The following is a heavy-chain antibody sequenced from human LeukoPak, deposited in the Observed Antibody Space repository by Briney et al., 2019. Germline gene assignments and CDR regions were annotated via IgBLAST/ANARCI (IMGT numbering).Heavy chain of an antibody. CDR1: GFTFSSYW. J-gene: IGHJ4*02. CDR2: INSDGSST. V-gene: IGHV3-74*01. Sequence: GGSLRLSCAASGFTFSSYWMHWVRQAPGKGLVWVSRINSDGSSTSYADSVKGRFTISRDNSKNTLYLQMNSLRAEDTAVYYCASRRAAPARCFDYWGQGTLVTVSS. CDR3: ASRRAAPARCFDY. D-gene: IGHD6-6*01.